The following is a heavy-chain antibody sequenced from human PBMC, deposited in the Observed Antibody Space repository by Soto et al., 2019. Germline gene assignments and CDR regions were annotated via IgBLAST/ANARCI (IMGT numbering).Heavy chain of an antibody. CDR1: GGSISSYY. J-gene: IGHJ5*02. CDR3: ARLVRSSWFDP. Sequence: SETLSLPCTVSGGSISSYYWRWIRQPPGKGLEWIGYIYYSGSTNYNPSLKSRVTISVDTSKNQFSLKLSSVTAADTAVYYCARLVRSSWFDPWGQGTLVTVSS. D-gene: IGHD6-6*01. V-gene: IGHV4-59*08. CDR2: IYYSGST.